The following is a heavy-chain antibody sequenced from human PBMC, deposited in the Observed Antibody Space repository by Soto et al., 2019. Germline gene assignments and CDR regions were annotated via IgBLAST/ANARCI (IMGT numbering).Heavy chain of an antibody. J-gene: IGHJ5*02. CDR2: IDHSGST. Sequence: PSETLSLTCAVYGGSFSGYYWSWIRQPPGKGLEWIGEIDHSGSTKYNPSLKRRVTISVDKSKNQFSLKLSSVTAADTAVYYCARGEYRRSNNWFDPWGRGTLVTVS. D-gene: IGHD6-6*01. V-gene: IGHV4-34*01. CDR1: GGSFSGYY. CDR3: ARGEYRRSNNWFDP.